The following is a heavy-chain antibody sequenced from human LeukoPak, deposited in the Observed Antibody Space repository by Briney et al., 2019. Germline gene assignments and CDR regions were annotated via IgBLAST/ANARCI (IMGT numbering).Heavy chain of an antibody. J-gene: IGHJ4*02. V-gene: IGHV4-30-4*08. CDR1: GGSLSRGDYY. CDR2: IYYCGNT. Sequence: PSQTLSLTCTVSGGSLSRGDYYWSWVRQPPGKGLEWDGYIYYCGNTYYNPPLKSHVSISVITSQNQLSLEQHAVSGHGRAVLCCARDVRSTLILDYRGQGNPVTVSS. CDR3: ARDVRSTLILDY. D-gene: IGHD2-21*01.